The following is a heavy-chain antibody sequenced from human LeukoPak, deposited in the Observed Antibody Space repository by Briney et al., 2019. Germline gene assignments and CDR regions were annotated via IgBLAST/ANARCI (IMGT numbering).Heavy chain of an antibody. CDR2: IIPIFGTA. Sequence: SVKVSFKASGGTFSSYAISWVRQAPGQGLEWMGGIIPIFGTANYAQKFQGRVTITADESTSTAYMELSSLRSEDTAVYYCARDFPSRAYYYDSSGYSSFDYWGQGTLVTVSS. CDR3: ARDFPSRAYYYDSSGYSSFDY. D-gene: IGHD3-22*01. V-gene: IGHV1-69*13. J-gene: IGHJ4*02. CDR1: GGTFSSYA.